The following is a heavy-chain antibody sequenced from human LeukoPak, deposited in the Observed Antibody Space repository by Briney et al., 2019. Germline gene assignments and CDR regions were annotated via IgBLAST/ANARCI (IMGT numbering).Heavy chain of an antibody. CDR2: ISGSGGST. Sequence: PGGSLRLSCAASGFTLSSYAMSWVRQAPGKGLEWVSAISGSGGSTYYADSVKGRFTISRDNSKNTLYLQMNSLRAEDTAVYYCAKSMVRGVIIPPGGFDPWGQGTLVTVSS. J-gene: IGHJ5*02. CDR3: AKSMVRGVIIPPGGFDP. V-gene: IGHV3-23*01. D-gene: IGHD3-10*01. CDR1: GFTLSSYA.